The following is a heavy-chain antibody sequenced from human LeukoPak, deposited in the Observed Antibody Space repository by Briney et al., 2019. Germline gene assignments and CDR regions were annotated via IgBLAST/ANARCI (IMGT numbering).Heavy chain of an antibody. J-gene: IGHJ6*02. V-gene: IGHV3-43*02. CDR2: ISGDGGST. Sequence: GGSLRLSCAASGFTFDGYAMHWVRQAPGKGLEWVSLISGDGGSTYYADSVKGRFTISRDNSKNSLYLQMNSLRTEDTALYYCAKQYSSSWYYYYYGMDVWGQGTTVTVSS. D-gene: IGHD6-13*01. CDR3: AKQYSSSWYYYYYGMDV. CDR1: GFTFDGYA.